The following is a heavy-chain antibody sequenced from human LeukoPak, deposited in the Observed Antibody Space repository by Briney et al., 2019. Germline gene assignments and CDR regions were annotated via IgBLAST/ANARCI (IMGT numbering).Heavy chain of an antibody. CDR1: GGSMSSFY. CDR2: IHYSGST. V-gene: IGHV4-59*01. D-gene: IGHD5-12*01. J-gene: IGHJ4*02. Sequence: SETPSLTRTVSGGSMSSFYWTWIRQPPGKGMEWIGYIHYSGSTNYNPSLQSRVTLSVDTSKNQFSLKLSSVTAADTAMYYCARSTNGYDFGYWGQGTLVTVSS. CDR3: ARSTNGYDFGY.